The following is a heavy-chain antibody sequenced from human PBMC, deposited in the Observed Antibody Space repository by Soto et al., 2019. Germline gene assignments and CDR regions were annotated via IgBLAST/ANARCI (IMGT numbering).Heavy chain of an antibody. CDR1: GFTFSSYW. Sequence: GGSLRLSFAASGFTFSSYWMHWVRPAPGEGLVWVSRINSDGSNTTYADSVKGRFTTSRDNAKNTLFLQMNSLRGEDTAVYYCARHVAVATISWGTYGMDIWGQGTTVTVSS. V-gene: IGHV3-74*01. J-gene: IGHJ6*02. CDR3: ARHVAVATISWGTYGMDI. CDR2: INSDGSNT. D-gene: IGHD5-12*01.